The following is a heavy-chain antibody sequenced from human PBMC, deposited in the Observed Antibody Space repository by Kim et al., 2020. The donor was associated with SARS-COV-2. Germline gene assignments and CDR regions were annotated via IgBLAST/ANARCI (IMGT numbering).Heavy chain of an antibody. Sequence: GGSLRLSCAASGFTFSSYGMHWVRQAPGKGLEWVAAIWYDGSNKYYADSVKGRFTISRDNSKNTLYLQMNSLRAEDTAVYYCAKDSMEARITMVQGVIAHWGQGTLVTVSS. J-gene: IGHJ4*02. CDR3: AKDSMEARITMVQGVIAH. CDR2: IWYDGSNK. CDR1: GFTFSSYG. D-gene: IGHD3-10*01. V-gene: IGHV3-33*06.